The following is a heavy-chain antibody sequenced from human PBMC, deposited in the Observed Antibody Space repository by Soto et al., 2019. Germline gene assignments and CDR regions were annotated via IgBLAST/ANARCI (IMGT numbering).Heavy chain of an antibody. D-gene: IGHD2-15*01. Sequence: SETLSLTCAVYGGSFSGYYWSWIRQPPGKGLEWIGEINHSGSTNYNPSLKSRVTISVDTSKNQFSLKLSSVTAADTAVYYCARGSARFDPWGQGTLVTVSS. CDR3: ARGSARFDP. CDR1: GGSFSGYY. CDR2: INHSGST. J-gene: IGHJ5*02. V-gene: IGHV4-34*01.